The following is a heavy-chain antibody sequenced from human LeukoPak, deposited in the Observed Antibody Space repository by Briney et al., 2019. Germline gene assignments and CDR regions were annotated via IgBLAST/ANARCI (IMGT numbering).Heavy chain of an antibody. CDR1: GFTFSDYN. CDR2: MSPDGNKK. J-gene: IGHJ4*02. V-gene: IGHV3-30-3*01. Sequence: PGRSLRLSCAASGFTFSDYNMHWVRQAPGKGLDWVALMSPDGNKKYYADSVKGRFTISRDNSKNTVDLQLNSLRAEDTAVYYCARDLIGRYTFDYWGQGTLVTVSS. D-gene: IGHD3-10*01. CDR3: ARDLIGRYTFDY.